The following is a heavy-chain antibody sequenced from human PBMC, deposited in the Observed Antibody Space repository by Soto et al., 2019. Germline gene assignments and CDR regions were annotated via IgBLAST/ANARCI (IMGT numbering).Heavy chain of an antibody. Sequence: QVQLKQWGAGLLRPSETLSLTCAVSGGSFSDYYWTWIRQSPGRGLEWIGQVNDRGSTKYNSSLKRRVTISVDTSKNQFSLVLRSVTAADAGVYYCARPKNWCVATSCSPSWFDPWGQGTLVTVSS. J-gene: IGHJ5*02. CDR2: VNDRGST. CDR1: GGSFSDYY. D-gene: IGHD2-2*01. CDR3: ARPKNWCVATSCSPSWFDP. V-gene: IGHV4-34*01.